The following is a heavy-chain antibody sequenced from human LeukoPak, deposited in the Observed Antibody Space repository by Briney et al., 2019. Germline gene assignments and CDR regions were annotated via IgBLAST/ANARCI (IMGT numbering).Heavy chain of an antibody. CDR2: ISSSGSPI. J-gene: IGHJ4*02. D-gene: IGHD5-18*01. Sequence: GGSLRLSCGASGFTFSDYYMSWIRQAPGKGLEWLSYISSSGSPIYYADSVKGRFTISRDNAKNSLYLQMNSLRADDTAVYYCSRGPLPVTYSYDYWGQGTLVTVSS. V-gene: IGHV3-11*04. CDR3: SRGPLPVTYSYDY. CDR1: GFTFSDYY.